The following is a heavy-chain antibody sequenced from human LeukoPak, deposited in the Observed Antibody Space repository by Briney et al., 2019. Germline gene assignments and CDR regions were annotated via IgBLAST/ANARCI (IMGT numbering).Heavy chain of an antibody. J-gene: IGHJ6*02. D-gene: IGHD2-15*01. CDR1: GGSFSGYY. Sequence: PSETLSLTCAVYGGSFSGYYWSWIRQPPGKGLEWIGEINHSVSTNYNPSLKSRVTISVDTSKNQFSLKLSSVTAADTAVYYCARRNGPYCSGGSCYPHSFNYGMDVWGQGTTVTVSS. V-gene: IGHV4-34*01. CDR2: INHSVST. CDR3: ARRNGPYCSGGSCYPHSFNYGMDV.